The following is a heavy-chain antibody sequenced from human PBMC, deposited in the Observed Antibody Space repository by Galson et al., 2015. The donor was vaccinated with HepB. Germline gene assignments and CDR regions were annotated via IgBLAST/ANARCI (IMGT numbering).Heavy chain of an antibody. CDR1: GFTFSSYA. CDR2: ISYDGSNK. V-gene: IGHV3-30*04. CDR3: ARDLYRGFDY. D-gene: IGHD2-2*02. J-gene: IGHJ4*02. Sequence: SLRLSCAASGFTFSSYAMHWVRQAPGKGLEWVTTISYDGSNKYYADSVKGRFTISRGNSKNTLYLQMNSLRAEDTAVYYCARDLYRGFDYWGQGTLVTVSS.